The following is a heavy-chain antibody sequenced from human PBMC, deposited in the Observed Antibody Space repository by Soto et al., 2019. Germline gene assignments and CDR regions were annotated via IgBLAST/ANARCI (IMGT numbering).Heavy chain of an antibody. CDR3: AGGYCSGADCHSGYPYY. CDR2: INSDGSST. D-gene: IGHD2-15*01. CDR1: GFTFSRYW. Sequence: EVQLVESGGGLVQPGGSLRLSCAASGFTFSRYWMYWVRQVPGKGLVWVSRINSDGSSTSYADSVKGRFTISRDNAKNTLFLQMNSLSAEDTAVYFCAGGYCSGADCHSGYPYYWGQGTLVTVSS. J-gene: IGHJ4*02. V-gene: IGHV3-74*01.